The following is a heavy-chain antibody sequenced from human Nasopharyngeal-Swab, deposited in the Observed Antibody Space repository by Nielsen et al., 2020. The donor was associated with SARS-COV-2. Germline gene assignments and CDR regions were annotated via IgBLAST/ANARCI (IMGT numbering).Heavy chain of an antibody. V-gene: IGHV2-5*02. D-gene: IGHD1-26*01. J-gene: IGHJ4*02. Sequence: SGPTLVKPTQTLTLTCTFSGFALSTYGEGVGWIRQPPGKALEWLALIYWDDDRRFSPSLKSRLTVTKDASKNQVVLTMTDMDPTDTATYYCAHRGLSLGSYSFDYWGQGTLVTVSS. CDR3: AHRGLSLGSYSFDY. CDR2: IYWDDDR. CDR1: GFALSTYGEG.